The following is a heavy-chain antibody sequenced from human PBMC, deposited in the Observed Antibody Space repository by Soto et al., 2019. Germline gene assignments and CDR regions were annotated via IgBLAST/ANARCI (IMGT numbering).Heavy chain of an antibody. D-gene: IGHD3-22*01. CDR3: TSLRSSGYYYDAFDI. CDR1: GFTFSGSA. CDR2: IRSKANSYAT. J-gene: IGHJ3*02. Sequence: GGSLRLSCAASGFTFSGSAMHWVRQASGKGLEWVGRIRSKANSYATAYAASVKGRFTISRDDSKNTAYLQMNSLKTEDTAVYYCTSLRSSGYYYDAFDIWGQGTMVTVSS. V-gene: IGHV3-73*01.